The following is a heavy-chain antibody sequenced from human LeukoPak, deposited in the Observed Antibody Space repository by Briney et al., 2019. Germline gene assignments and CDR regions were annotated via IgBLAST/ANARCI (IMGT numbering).Heavy chain of an antibody. CDR2: IRYDGNNK. Sequence: PGGSLRLSCASCGFLFNTYGMHWVRQAPGKGLEWVAFIRYDGNNKYYADSVKGRFTISRDNSKNTLYLQMNSLRAEDTAVYYCAKLVGMDYDFWSGTVDYWGQGTLVTVSS. CDR1: GFLFNTYG. D-gene: IGHD3-3*01. CDR3: AKLVGMDYDFWSGTVDY. V-gene: IGHV3-30*02. J-gene: IGHJ4*02.